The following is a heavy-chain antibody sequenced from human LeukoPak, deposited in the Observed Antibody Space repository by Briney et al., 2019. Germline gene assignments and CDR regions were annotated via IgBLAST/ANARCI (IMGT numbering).Heavy chain of an antibody. CDR2: ISYDGSNK. CDR1: GFTFSSYA. CDR3: ARGHGYCSGGSCPASPRFDY. D-gene: IGHD2-15*01. J-gene: IGHJ4*02. Sequence: GGSLRLSCAASGFTFSSYAMHWVRQAPGKGLEWVAVISYDGSNKYYADSVKGRFTISRDNSKNTLYLQVNSLRAEDTAVYYCARGHGYCSGGSCPASPRFDYWGQGTRVTVSS. V-gene: IGHV3-30-3*01.